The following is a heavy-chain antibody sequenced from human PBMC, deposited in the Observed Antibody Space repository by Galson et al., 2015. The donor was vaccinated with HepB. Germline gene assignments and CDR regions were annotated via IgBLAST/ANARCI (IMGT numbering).Heavy chain of an antibody. CDR3: ATGNYDILTGYYEGGYYMDV. D-gene: IGHD3-9*01. Sequence: SVKVSCKVSGYTLTELSMHWVRQAPGKGLEWMGGFDPEDGETIYAQKFQGRVTMTEDTSTDTAYMELSSLRSEDTAVYYCATGNYDILTGYYEGGYYMDVWGKGTTVTVSS. V-gene: IGHV1-24*01. J-gene: IGHJ6*03. CDR2: FDPEDGET. CDR1: GYTLTELS.